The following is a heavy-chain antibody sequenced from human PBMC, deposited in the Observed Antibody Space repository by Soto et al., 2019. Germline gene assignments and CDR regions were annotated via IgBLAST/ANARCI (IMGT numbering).Heavy chain of an antibody. J-gene: IGHJ6*02. CDR1: GYTFTSYD. Sequence: ASVKVSCKASGYTFTSYDINWVLQATGQGLEWMGWMNPNSGNTGYAQKFQGRVTMTRNTSISTAYMELSSLRSEDTAVYYCARVQDATYYYDSSGYQNGYYYYGMDVWGQGXTVTVSS. CDR3: ARVQDATYYYDSSGYQNGYYYYGMDV. V-gene: IGHV1-8*01. CDR2: MNPNSGNT. D-gene: IGHD3-22*01.